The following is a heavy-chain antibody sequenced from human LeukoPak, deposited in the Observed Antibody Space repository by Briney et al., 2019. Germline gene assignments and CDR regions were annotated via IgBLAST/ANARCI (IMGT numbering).Heavy chain of an antibody. Sequence: SETLSLTCGFSGGSFSVHSWPGTANPPGRGWRWFGEINQRETSKDNPSLKSRVPMSIDTSQNQFSLKLRSVTAADTAVYYCARVRNDDLWTGYSPYDYYMDVWGKGTTVTVSS. CDR3: ARVRNDDLWTGYSPYDYYMDV. D-gene: IGHD3/OR15-3a*01. V-gene: IGHV4-34*01. CDR1: GGSFSVHS. CDR2: INQRETS. J-gene: IGHJ6*03.